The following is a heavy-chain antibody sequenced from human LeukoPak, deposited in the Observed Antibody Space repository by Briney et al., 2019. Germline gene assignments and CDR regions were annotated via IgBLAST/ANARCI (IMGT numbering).Heavy chain of an antibody. V-gene: IGHV3-11*04. CDR1: GFTFSDYY. D-gene: IGHD3-22*01. J-gene: IGHJ4*02. CDR2: ISSSGSTT. Sequence: GGSLRLSCAASGFTFSDYYMNWIRQAPGKGLEWVSYISSSGSTTHYADSVKGRFTISRDNAKKSLYLQMNSLRAEDTAVYYCARDNYDSSGYYFDWGQGTLVTVSS. CDR3: ARDNYDSSGYYFD.